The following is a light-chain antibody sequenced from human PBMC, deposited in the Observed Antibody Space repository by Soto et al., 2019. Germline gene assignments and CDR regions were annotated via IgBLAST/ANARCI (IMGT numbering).Light chain of an antibody. CDR3: QQTYSLPRT. CDR2: SAS. J-gene: IGKJ1*01. V-gene: IGKV1-39*01. Sequence: DVPMTQSPSSLSASVGDSVTIACRASQTVSKFVNWYQQKPGKVPDLLIYSASTLYSGVPSRFSGSGSGTEFTLTISKLQPEDFSTYYCQQTYSLPRTFAQGTKVE. CDR1: QTVSKF.